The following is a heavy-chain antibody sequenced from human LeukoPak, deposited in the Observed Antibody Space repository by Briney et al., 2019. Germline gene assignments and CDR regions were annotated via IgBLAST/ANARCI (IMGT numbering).Heavy chain of an antibody. D-gene: IGHD6-19*01. J-gene: IGHJ6*03. Sequence: GGSLRLSCAASGFTFSRYSMNWVRQAPGKGLEWVSSISSSSSYIYYADSVKGRFTISRDNAKNSLYLQTNSLRAEDTAVYYCARDASGWSRAYYYMDAWGKGTTVTVSS. CDR2: ISSSSSYI. CDR3: ARDASGWSRAYYYMDA. CDR1: GFTFSRYS. V-gene: IGHV3-21*01.